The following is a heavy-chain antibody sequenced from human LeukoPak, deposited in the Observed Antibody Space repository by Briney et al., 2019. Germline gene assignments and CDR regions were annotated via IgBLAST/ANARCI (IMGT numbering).Heavy chain of an antibody. CDR1: GGSFSGYY. J-gene: IGHJ6*02. V-gene: IGHV4-34*01. Sequence: SETLSLTCAVYGGSFSGYYWSWIRQPPGKGLEWIGEINHSGSTNYNPSLKSRVTISVDTSKNQLSLKLSSVTAADTAVYYCAGMIVVVSAIPRYYGMDVWGQGTTVTVSS. CDR3: AGMIVVVSAIPRYYGMDV. D-gene: IGHD3-22*01. CDR2: INHSGST.